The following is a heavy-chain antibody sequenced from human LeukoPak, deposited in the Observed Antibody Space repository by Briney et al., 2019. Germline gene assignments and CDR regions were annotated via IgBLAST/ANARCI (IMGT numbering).Heavy chain of an antibody. CDR2: IWYDGSNK. Sequence: GRSLSLSCAASGFTYSSYGMHWVRQAPGRGLEWVAVIWYDGSNKYYADSVKGRFTTSRDNSKNTLYLQMNSLRAEDTAVYYCARDHVDYYDSSGLPGYWGQGTLVTVSS. CDR3: ARDHVDYYDSSGLPGY. CDR1: GFTYSSYG. V-gene: IGHV3-33*01. D-gene: IGHD3-22*01. J-gene: IGHJ4*02.